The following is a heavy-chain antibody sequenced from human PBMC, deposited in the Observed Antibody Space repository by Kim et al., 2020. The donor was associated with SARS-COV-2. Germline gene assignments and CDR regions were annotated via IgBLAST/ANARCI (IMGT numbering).Heavy chain of an antibody. D-gene: IGHD3-22*01. CDR3: ARDAYYYDSSGLDY. CDR2: INHSGST. V-gene: IGHV4-34*01. Sequence: SETLSLTCAVYGGSFSGYYWSWIRQPPGKGLEWIGEINHSGSTNYNPSLKSRVTISVDTSKNQFSLKLSSVTAADTAVYYCARDAYYYDSSGLDYWGQGT. CDR1: GGSFSGYY. J-gene: IGHJ4*02.